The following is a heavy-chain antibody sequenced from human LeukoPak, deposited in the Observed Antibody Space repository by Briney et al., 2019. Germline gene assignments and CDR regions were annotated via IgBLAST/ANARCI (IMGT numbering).Heavy chain of an antibody. Sequence: GGSLRLSCAASGFTFSSYGMHWVRQAPGKGLEWVAFIRYDGSNKYYADSVKGRFTISRDNSKNTLYLQMNSLRAEDTAVYYCAKDSVIYCSSTSCYAVRLDYWGQGTLVTVSS. CDR3: AKDSVIYCSSTSCYAVRLDY. CDR1: GFTFSSYG. V-gene: IGHV3-30*02. CDR2: IRYDGSNK. J-gene: IGHJ4*02. D-gene: IGHD2-2*01.